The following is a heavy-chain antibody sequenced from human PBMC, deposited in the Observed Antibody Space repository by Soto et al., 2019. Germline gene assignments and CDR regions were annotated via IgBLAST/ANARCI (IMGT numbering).Heavy chain of an antibody. D-gene: IGHD2-2*01. V-gene: IGHV4-34*01. CDR1: GGSFSGYY. J-gene: IGHJ6*03. CDR2: INHSGST. CDR3: AREVRIVVVPAAMRGYYYYYYMDV. Sequence: PSETLSLTCAVYGGSFSGYYWSWIRQPPGKGLEWIGEINHSGSTNYNPSLKSRVTISVDTSKNQFSLKLSSVTAADTAVYYCAREVRIVVVPAAMRGYYYYYYMDVWGKGTTVTVSS.